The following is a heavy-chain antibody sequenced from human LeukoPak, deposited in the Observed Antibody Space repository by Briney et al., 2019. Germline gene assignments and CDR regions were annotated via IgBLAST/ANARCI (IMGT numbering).Heavy chain of an antibody. V-gene: IGHV4-30-4*01. CDR2: MYYSGST. D-gene: IGHD3-22*01. J-gene: IGHJ5*02. Sequence: SQTLSLTCTVSGVSISSGDYYWTWIRQPPGKGLEWIAYMYYSGSTYYNPSLKSRVTISLDTSKNQFPLKLSSVTAADTAVYYCARPYYYDSRIDPWGQGTLVTVSS. CDR1: GVSISSGDYY. CDR3: ARPYYYDSRIDP.